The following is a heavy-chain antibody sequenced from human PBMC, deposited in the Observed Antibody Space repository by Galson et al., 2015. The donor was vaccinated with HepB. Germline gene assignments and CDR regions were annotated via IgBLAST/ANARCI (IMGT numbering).Heavy chain of an antibody. CDR2: INTNTGNP. CDR3: AREEIYGDYGIYFDY. V-gene: IGHV7-4-1*02. Sequence: SVKVSCKASGYTFTSYAMNWVRQAPGQGLEWMGWINTNTGNPTYAQGFTGRFVFSLDTSVSTAYLQINSLKAEDTAVHYCAREEIYGDYGIYFDYWGQGTLVTVSS. J-gene: IGHJ4*02. CDR1: GYTFTSYA. D-gene: IGHD4-17*01.